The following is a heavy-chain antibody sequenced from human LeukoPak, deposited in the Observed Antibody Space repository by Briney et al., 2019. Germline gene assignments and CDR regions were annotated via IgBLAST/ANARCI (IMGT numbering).Heavy chain of an antibody. CDR3: ARDRSGSYGAAFDI. CDR1: GFTFSAYA. CDR2: IGSDGKT. D-gene: IGHD3-16*01. Sequence: PGGSLRLSCEASGFTFSAYAMTWVRQAPGKGLEWVSSIGSDGKTHYSESVKGRFTISRDNAKNSLYLQINSLRVEDTALYCCARDRSGSYGAAFDIWGQGTMVTVSS. J-gene: IGHJ3*02. V-gene: IGHV3-69-1*01.